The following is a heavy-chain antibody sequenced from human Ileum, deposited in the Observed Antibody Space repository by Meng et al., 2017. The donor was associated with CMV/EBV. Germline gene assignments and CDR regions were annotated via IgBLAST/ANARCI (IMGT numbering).Heavy chain of an antibody. CDR3: ARARYYDFWNG. V-gene: IGHV3-7*01. CDR1: GFTFTNYW. CDR2: IKQDGSEK. D-gene: IGHD3-3*01. J-gene: IGHJ4*01. Sequence: GESLKISCAASGFTFTNYWMSWVRQAPGKGLEWVANIKQDGSEKYYVDSVKGRFTISRDNAKNSLYLQMNSLRAEDMAVYYCARARYYDFWNGWGQGKLVNVSS.